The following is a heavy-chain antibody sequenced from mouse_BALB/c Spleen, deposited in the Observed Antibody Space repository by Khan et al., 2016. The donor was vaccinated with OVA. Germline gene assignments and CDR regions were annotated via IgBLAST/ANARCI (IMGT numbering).Heavy chain of an antibody. CDR3: ATSYFYGYYFDY. Sequence: EVELVESGGGLVQPGGSRKLSCAASGFTFSNYGMHWVRQAPEKGLEWVAFISGDTSTIYYADTVKGRFTISRDNPKNTLFLQMTSLMSEDTARYYCATSYFYGYYFDYWGPGTTVTVSA. V-gene: IGHV5-17*02. J-gene: IGHJ2*01. CDR2: ISGDTSTI. CDR1: GFTFSNYG. D-gene: IGHD1-1*01.